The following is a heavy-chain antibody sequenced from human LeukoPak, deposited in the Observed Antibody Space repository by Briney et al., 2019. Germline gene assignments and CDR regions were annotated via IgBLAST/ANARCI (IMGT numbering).Heavy chain of an antibody. D-gene: IGHD6-6*01. CDR3: AKDLTYSSSSRGFDY. CDR1: GFTFSSYA. Sequence: GGSLRHSCPASGFTFSSYAMSWVRQAPGKGLEWVSAISGSGGSTYYADSVKGRFTISRDNSKNTLYLQINSLRAEDTAVYYCAKDLTYSSSSRGFDYWGQGTLVTVSS. J-gene: IGHJ4*02. CDR2: ISGSGGST. V-gene: IGHV3-23*01.